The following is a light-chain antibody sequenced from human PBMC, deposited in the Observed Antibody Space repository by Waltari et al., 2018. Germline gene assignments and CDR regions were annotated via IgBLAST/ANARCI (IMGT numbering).Light chain of an antibody. J-gene: IGKJ2*01. CDR2: EVS. Sequence: DIVLTQTRLSLSVTPGHPPSISCTPSPTLLLSVGTTSLYWYLQKPGQPPQLLIYEVSNRFSGEADRFSGCGSGTDYTLKISRVEAEDVGVYHCKQSVQLPRTFGQGTKLEI. CDR1: PTLLLSVGTTS. CDR3: KQSVQLPRT. V-gene: IGKV2D-29*01.